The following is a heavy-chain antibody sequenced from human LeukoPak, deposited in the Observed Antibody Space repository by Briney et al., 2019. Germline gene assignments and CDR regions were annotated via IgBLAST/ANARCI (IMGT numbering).Heavy chain of an antibody. V-gene: IGHV4-31*03. CDR2: IYYSGST. J-gene: IGHJ6*04. D-gene: IGHD2-2*01. CDR3: ARDQYCSSTSCPSYYYYGMDV. CDR1: GGSISSGGYY. Sequence: SQTLSLTCTVSGGSISSGGYYWSWLRQHPGTGLEWFGYIYYSGSTYYNPSLQSRVTISVDTSKNQFSLKLSSVTAPDTAVYYCARDQYCSSTSCPSYYYYGMDVWGKGTTVTVSS.